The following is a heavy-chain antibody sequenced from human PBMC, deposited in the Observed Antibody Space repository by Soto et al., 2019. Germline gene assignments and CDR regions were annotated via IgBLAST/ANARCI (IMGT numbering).Heavy chain of an antibody. CDR3: ARGKLSYDFWSGYWSWRNGMDV. Sequence: PGGSLRLSCAASGFTFSSYDMHWVRQATGKGLEWVSAIGTAGDTYYPGSVKGRFTISRENAKNSLYLQMNSLRAGDTAVYYCARGKLSYDFWSGYWSWRNGMDVWGQGTTVTVSS. CDR1: GFTFSSYD. D-gene: IGHD3-3*01. CDR2: IGTAGDT. V-gene: IGHV3-13*01. J-gene: IGHJ6*02.